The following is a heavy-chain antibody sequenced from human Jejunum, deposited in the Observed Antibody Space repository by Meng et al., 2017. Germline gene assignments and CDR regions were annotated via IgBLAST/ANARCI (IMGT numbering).Heavy chain of an antibody. CDR3: ACDRSLPWFYF. V-gene: IGHV4-39*07. J-gene: IGHJ5*01. CDR1: GASIISRSFY. Sequence: SETLSLTCTVSGASIISRSFYCGWIRQPPGKGLEWIGTIYDSGGTYYNPSLKSRVVISVDTSKNHFSLKVTSVTAADTAVYYCACDRSLPWFYFWGQGTLVTVSS. CDR2: IYDSGGT.